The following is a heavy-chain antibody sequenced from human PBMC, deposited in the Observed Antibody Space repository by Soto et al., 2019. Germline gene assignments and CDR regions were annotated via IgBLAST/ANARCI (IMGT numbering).Heavy chain of an antibody. V-gene: IGHV4-30-4*01. D-gene: IGHD1-20*01. Sequence: QVQLQESGPGLVKPSQTLSLTCTVSSGSISTGDYYWSWIRQPPGKGLEWIGYIYYSGSTYYNPSLKRRVTISMDTSKNQFSLKLRSVTGADTAVYYCARTPHPSGYKWSQDAFDIWGQGAMVTVSS. J-gene: IGHJ3*02. CDR1: SGSISTGDYY. CDR2: IYYSGST. CDR3: ARTPHPSGYKWSQDAFDI.